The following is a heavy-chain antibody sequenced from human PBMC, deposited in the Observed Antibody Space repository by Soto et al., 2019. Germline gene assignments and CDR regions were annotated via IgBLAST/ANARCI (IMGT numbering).Heavy chain of an antibody. D-gene: IGHD4-17*01. CDR2: IYYSGST. V-gene: IGHV4-59*01. CDR3: ARGGSYGGNPSPDY. J-gene: IGHJ4*02. CDR1: GGSISSYY. Sequence: KASETLSLTCTVSGGSISSYYWSWIRQPPGKGLEWIGYIYYSGSTNYNPSLKSRVTISVDTSKNQFSLKLSSVTAADTAVYYCARGGSYGGNPSPDYWGQGTLVTVSS.